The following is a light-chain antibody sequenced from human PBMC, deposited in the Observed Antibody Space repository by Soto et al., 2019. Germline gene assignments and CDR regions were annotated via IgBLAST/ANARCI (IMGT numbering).Light chain of an antibody. J-gene: IGLJ1*01. V-gene: IGLV2-14*01. CDR1: SSDVGGYNY. CDR2: EVS. CDR3: SSYSNSSPHSV. Sequence: QSALTQPASVSGSPGQSITISCTGTSSDVGGYNYVSWYQQHPGKAPKLMIYEVSNRPSGVSNRVSGSKSGNTASLTISGLQAEDEADYYYSSYSNSSPHSVFGTGTKVTVL.